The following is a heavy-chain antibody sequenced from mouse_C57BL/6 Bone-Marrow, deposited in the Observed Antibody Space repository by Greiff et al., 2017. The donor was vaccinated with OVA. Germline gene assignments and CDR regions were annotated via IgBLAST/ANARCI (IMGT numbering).Heavy chain of an antibody. Sequence: EVKVVESGGGLVQSGRSLRLSCATSGFTFSDFYMEWVRQAPGKGLEWIAASSNKANDYTTEYSASVKGRFIVSRDTSQSILYLQMNALRAEDAAIYYCAREANWDRFAYWGQGTLVTVSA. CDR1: GFTFSDFY. V-gene: IGHV7-1*01. J-gene: IGHJ3*01. CDR2: SSNKANDYTT. CDR3: AREANWDRFAY. D-gene: IGHD4-1*02.